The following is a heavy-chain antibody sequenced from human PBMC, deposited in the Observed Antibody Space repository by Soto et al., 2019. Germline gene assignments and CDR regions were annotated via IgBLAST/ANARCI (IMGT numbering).Heavy chain of an antibody. CDR2: IIPIFGTA. CDR1: GGTFSSYA. J-gene: IGHJ6*02. CDR3: ARGHTAMVRGVTNYYGMDV. Sequence: QVQLVQSGAEVKKPGSSVKVSCKASGGTFSSYAISWVRQAPGQGLEWMGGIIPIFGTANYAQKFQGRVTITADESTSTAYMELSILRSGDTAVYYCARGHTAMVRGVTNYYGMDVWGQGTTVTVSS. D-gene: IGHD5-18*01. V-gene: IGHV1-69*01.